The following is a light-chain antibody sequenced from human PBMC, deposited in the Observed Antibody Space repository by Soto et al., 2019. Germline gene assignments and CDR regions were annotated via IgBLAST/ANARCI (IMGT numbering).Light chain of an antibody. CDR2: EVR. Sequence: QAVVTQPPSASGSPGQSVTISCTGTSSDIGSYNFVSWYQQHPGKAPKAMLYEVRKRPSGVPDRFSGSKSGNTASLTVSGLQADDEADYYCTSYAGGNILVFGGGTKLTVL. V-gene: IGLV2-8*01. CDR3: TSYAGGNILV. J-gene: IGLJ2*01. CDR1: SSDIGSYNF.